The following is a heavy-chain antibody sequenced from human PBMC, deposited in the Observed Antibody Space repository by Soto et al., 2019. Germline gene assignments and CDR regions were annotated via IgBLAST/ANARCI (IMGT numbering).Heavy chain of an antibody. D-gene: IGHD3-3*01. Sequence: QVQLVESGGGVVQPGRSLRLSCAASGFTFSSYGMHWVRQAPGKGLEWVAVIWYDGSNKYYADSVKGRFTISRDNSKNPLYLQMNSLRAEDTAVYYCARAYYDFWSGYPGGYWGQGTLVTVSS. J-gene: IGHJ4*02. CDR2: IWYDGSNK. CDR3: ARAYYDFWSGYPGGY. CDR1: GFTFSSYG. V-gene: IGHV3-33*01.